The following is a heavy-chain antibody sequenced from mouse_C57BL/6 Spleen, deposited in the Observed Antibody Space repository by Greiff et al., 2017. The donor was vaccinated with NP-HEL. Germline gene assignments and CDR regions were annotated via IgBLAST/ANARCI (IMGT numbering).Heavy chain of an antibody. D-gene: IGHD1-1*01. Sequence: QVQLQQPGAELVKPGASVKLSCKASGYNFTSYWMHWVKQRPGQGLEWIGMIDPNSGSTNYNEKFKSKATLTVDKSSSTAYMQLSSLTSEDSAVYYCARIIGGSSYWYFDVWGTGTTVTVSS. CDR3: ARIIGGSSYWYFDV. J-gene: IGHJ1*03. CDR1: GYNFTSYW. CDR2: IDPNSGST. V-gene: IGHV1-64*01.